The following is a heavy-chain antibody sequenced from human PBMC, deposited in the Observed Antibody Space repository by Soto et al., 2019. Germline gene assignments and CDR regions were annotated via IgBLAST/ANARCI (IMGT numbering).Heavy chain of an antibody. Sequence: SETLSLTCTVSGGSISSYYWSWIRQPPGKGLEWIGNIYYSGSTYYNPSLKSRIFISVDTSKNQFSLKLSSVTASDTAVYYCASRQDWFDPWGQGTLVTVSS. CDR3: ASRQDWFDP. CDR1: GGSISSYY. J-gene: IGHJ5*02. V-gene: IGHV4-59*08. CDR2: IYYSGST.